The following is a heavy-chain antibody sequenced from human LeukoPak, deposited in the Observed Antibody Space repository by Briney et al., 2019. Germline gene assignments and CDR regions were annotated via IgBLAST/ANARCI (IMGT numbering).Heavy chain of an antibody. CDR2: ISASGGSR. D-gene: IGHD4-17*01. J-gene: IGHJ4*02. CDR3: AQDRGATVTTFAH. Sequence: GGSLRLSCAASGFTFSLYVMSWVRQAPGKGLEWVSGISASGGSRYHAVSVKGRFTISRDNSRNTVFLQVNSLRGDDTAVYYCAQDRGATVTTFAHWGLGTLVTVSS. V-gene: IGHV3-23*01. CDR1: GFTFSLYV.